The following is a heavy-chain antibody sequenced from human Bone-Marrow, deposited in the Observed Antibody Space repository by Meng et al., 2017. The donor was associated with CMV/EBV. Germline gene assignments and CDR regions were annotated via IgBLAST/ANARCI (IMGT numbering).Heavy chain of an antibody. CDR2: INSDGSYI. D-gene: IGHD2-2*01. CDR3: ARYEGSSTSSTPYYFDY. J-gene: IGHJ4*02. V-gene: IGHV3-74*01. CDR1: GYTFTSHW. Sequence: GGSLRLSCAASGYTFTSHWMHWVRQAPGKGLVWVSRINSDGSYINYADSVKGRFTISRDNAKSTLYLQMNSLRAEDAAVYYCARYEGSSTSSTPYYFDYWGQGTLVTVSS.